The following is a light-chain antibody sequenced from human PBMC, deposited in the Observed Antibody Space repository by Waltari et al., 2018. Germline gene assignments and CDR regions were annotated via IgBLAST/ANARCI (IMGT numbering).Light chain of an antibody. CDR2: DAS. CDR1: QHISNY. J-gene: IGKJ2*01. V-gene: IGKV1-33*01. Sequence: DILLTQSPTSLSASIGDRVTITCQASQHISNYLNWYQRKPGKAPKLLIYDASDLEPGVPLRFSGTGYGASFTLTISSLQPEDVATYYCQQFDAFPYPFGHGTNRQIK. CDR3: QQFDAFPYP.